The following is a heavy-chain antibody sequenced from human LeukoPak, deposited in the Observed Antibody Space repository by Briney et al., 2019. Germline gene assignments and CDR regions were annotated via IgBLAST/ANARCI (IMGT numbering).Heavy chain of an antibody. CDR1: GGSISSSSYY. CDR3: ARDGGIAAAGTRPMDV. Sequence: SETLSLTCTVSGGSISSSSYYWGWIRQPPGKGLEWIGSIYYSGSTYYNPSLKSRVTISVDTSKNQFSLKLSSVTAADTAGYYCARDGGIAAAGTRPMDVWGKGTTVTVSS. V-gene: IGHV4-39*07. D-gene: IGHD6-13*01. J-gene: IGHJ6*03. CDR2: IYYSGST.